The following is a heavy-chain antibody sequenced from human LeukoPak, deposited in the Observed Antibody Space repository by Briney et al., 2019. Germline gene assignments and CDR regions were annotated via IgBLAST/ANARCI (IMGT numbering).Heavy chain of an antibody. D-gene: IGHD3-22*01. J-gene: IGHJ4*02. Sequence: SETLSLTCAVYGGSFSGYYWSWIRQPPGKGLEWIGEINHSGSTNYNPSLKSRVTISVDTSKNQFSLKLSSVTAADTAVYYCARHWAQYYYDSSGYYYFDYWGQGTLVTVSS. CDR3: ARHWAQYYYDSSGYYYFDY. CDR2: INHSGST. CDR1: GGSFSGYY. V-gene: IGHV4-34*01.